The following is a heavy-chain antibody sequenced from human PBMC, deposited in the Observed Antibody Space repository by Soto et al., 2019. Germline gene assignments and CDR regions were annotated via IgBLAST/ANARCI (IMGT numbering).Heavy chain of an antibody. CDR3: AKSVPSGYYYPYYFDY. CDR1: GFTFSSYA. D-gene: IGHD3-22*01. J-gene: IGHJ4*02. Sequence: GGSLRLSCAASGFTFSSYAMSWVRQAPGKGLEWVSAISGSGGSTYYADSVKGRFTISRDNSKNTLYLQMNSLRAEDTAVYYCAKSVPSGYYYPYYFDYWGQGTLVTVSS. V-gene: IGHV3-23*01. CDR2: ISGSGGST.